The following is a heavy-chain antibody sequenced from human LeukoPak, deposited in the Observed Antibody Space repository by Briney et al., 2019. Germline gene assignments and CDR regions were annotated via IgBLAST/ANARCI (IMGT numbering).Heavy chain of an antibody. J-gene: IGHJ5*02. CDR2: YYYCGST. V-gene: IGHV4-59*08. CDR3: ARLGGDSGGWYDSWFDP. Sequence: SETLSLTCTVSGGPISSYYWSWIRQPPGKGVEWIGYYYYCGSTNYNPSLKIRVTISVDTSKNQFSLKLGSVTAADTAVYYCARLGGDSGGWYDSWFDPWGQGTLVTVSS. D-gene: IGHD6-19*01. CDR1: GGPISSYY.